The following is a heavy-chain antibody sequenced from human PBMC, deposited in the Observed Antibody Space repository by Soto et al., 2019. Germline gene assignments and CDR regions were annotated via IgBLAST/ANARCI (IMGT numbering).Heavy chain of an antibody. J-gene: IGHJ4*02. CDR1: GGTFSSYA. CDR3: ARAGRSHMYYFDY. CDR2: IIPIFGTA. V-gene: IGHV1-69*06. Sequence: QVQLVQSGAEVKKPGSSVKVSCKASGGTFSSYAISWVRQAPGQGLEWMGGIIPIFGTANYAQKFHGRVTITADKSTGTAYMELRSLRSEDTAVYYCARAGRSHMYYFDYWGQGTLVSVSS.